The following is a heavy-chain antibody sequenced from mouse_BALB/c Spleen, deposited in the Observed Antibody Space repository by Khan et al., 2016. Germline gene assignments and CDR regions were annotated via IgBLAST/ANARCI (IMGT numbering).Heavy chain of an antibody. CDR2: ISYSGST. Sequence: EVQLVESGPGLVKPSQSLSLTCTVTGYSITSDYVWNWIRQFPGNRLEWMGYISYSGSTSYNPTLKSRTSITRDTSKNPFFLQLNSVTSEDTATNYCARSDYGEKDAMDYGGQGTSVPVSS. D-gene: IGHD1-1*01. J-gene: IGHJ4*01. CDR1: GYSITSDYV. CDR3: ARSDYGEKDAMDY. V-gene: IGHV3-2*02.